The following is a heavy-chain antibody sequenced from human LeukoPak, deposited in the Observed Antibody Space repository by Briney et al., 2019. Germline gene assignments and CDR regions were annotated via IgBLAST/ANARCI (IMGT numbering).Heavy chain of an antibody. CDR1: GFTFGDYA. Sequence: KPGRSLRLSCTTSGFTFGDYAILWFRRAPGKGLEWLTFIRNEAYDGTTEYAASVKGRLTISRDNSKSIAYLQMNSLTTEDTAVYYCTRDRQFQNGFDYWGQGTLVTVSS. CDR2: IRNEAYDGTT. V-gene: IGHV3-49*05. CDR3: TRDRQFQNGFDY. J-gene: IGHJ4*02. D-gene: IGHD6-19*01.